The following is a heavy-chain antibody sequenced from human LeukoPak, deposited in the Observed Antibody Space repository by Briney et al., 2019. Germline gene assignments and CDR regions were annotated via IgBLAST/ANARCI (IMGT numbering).Heavy chain of an antibody. Sequence: GGSLRLSCAASGFTFSSYTMNWVRQAPGKGLEWVSSISSSSSYIYYADSVKGRFTISRDNSKNTLYLQMNSLRAEDTAVYHCAKPTGMVTAGYWGQGTLVTVSS. V-gene: IGHV3-21*04. CDR3: AKPTGMVTAGY. CDR2: ISSSSSYI. D-gene: IGHD2-21*02. J-gene: IGHJ4*02. CDR1: GFTFSSYT.